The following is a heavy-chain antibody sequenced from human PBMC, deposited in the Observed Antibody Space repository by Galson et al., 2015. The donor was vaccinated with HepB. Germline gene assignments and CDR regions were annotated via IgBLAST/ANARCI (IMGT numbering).Heavy chain of an antibody. CDR3: ARIPRLGEQYHWFDP. D-gene: IGHD3-3*01. Sequence: PALVKPTQPLTLTCTVSGFSLSNARMGVSWIRQPPGKALEWLAHIFSNDEKSYSTSLKSRLTISKDTSKSQVVLTMTNMDPVDTATYYCARIPRLGEQYHWFDPWGQGTLVTVSS. CDR1: GFSLSNARMG. J-gene: IGHJ5*02. CDR2: IFSNDEK. V-gene: IGHV2-26*01.